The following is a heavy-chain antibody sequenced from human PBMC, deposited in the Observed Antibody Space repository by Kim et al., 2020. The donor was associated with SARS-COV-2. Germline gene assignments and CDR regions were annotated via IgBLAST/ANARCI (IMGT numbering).Heavy chain of an antibody. D-gene: IGHD5-18*01. Sequence: KYYADSVQGRFTISRENSQDTRYLQMNSLGAEDTAVYYCARSLGYFHGMDVWGQGTTVTVSS. J-gene: IGHJ6*02. V-gene: IGHV3-30*03. CDR3: ARSLGYFHGMDV. CDR2: K.